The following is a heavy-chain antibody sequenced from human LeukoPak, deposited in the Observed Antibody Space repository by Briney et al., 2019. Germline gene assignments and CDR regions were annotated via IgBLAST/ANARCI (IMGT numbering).Heavy chain of an antibody. J-gene: IGHJ6*02. CDR1: GFTFSSYA. CDR3: ASVVPTLYYYYGMDV. CDR2: ISGSGGST. D-gene: IGHD2-2*01. Sequence: PGGSLRLSCAASGFTFSSYAMSWVRQAPGKGLEWVSAISGSGGSTYYADSVKGRFTISRDNAKNSLYLQMNSLRAEDTAVYCCASVVPTLYYYYGMDVWGQGTTVTVSS. V-gene: IGHV3-23*01.